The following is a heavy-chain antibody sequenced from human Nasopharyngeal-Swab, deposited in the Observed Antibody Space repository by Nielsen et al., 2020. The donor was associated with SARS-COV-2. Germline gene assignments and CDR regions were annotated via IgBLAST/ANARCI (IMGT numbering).Heavy chain of an antibody. V-gene: IGHV1-24*01. CDR1: GYTLTELS. CDR3: ARDVYSSSSWWFDP. CDR2: FDPEDGET. D-gene: IGHD6-6*01. Sequence: ASVNVSCKVSGYTLTELSMHWVRQAPGKGLEWVGGFDPEDGETIYAQKFQGRVTITADKSTSTAYMELSSLRSEDTAVYYCARDVYSSSSWWFDPWGQGTLVTVSS. J-gene: IGHJ5*02.